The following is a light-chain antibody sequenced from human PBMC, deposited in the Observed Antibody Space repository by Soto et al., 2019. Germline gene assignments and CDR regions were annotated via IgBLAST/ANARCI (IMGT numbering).Light chain of an antibody. CDR3: QQYNTYPWT. CDR1: QSISGY. Sequence: IHLTQSPSLLSSSIGDSVTITCRSSQSISGYLAWYQQKPGKAPKLLIYDASSLESGVPSRFSGSASGTEFTLTISSLQPDDFATYYCQQYNTYPWTFGQGTKVDI. J-gene: IGKJ1*01. V-gene: IGKV1-5*01. CDR2: DAS.